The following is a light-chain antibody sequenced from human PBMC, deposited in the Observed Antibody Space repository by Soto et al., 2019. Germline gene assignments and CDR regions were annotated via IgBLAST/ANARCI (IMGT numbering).Light chain of an antibody. CDR3: LQHNSYPFT. Sequence: DIQMTQSPSTLSASLGDRVTITCRASQSISSSFAWYQQKPGQAPKLLIYSASSLQSGVPSRFSGSGSGTDFTLTISSLQPEDFATYYCLQHNSYPFTFGQGTRLEIK. CDR2: SAS. J-gene: IGKJ5*01. V-gene: IGKV1-5*01. CDR1: QSISSS.